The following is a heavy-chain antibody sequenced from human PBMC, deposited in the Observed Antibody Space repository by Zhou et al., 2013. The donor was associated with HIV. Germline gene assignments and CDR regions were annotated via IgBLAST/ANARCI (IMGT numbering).Heavy chain of an antibody. D-gene: IGHD3-10*01. CDR1: GYTLTGFG. Sequence: QVQLMQSGGEVKRPGASVKVSCKASGYTLTGFGLSWVRQAPGQGLECLGRIVVTLGTPHYERKFQGRVTITTDEDSDTVSMQLSSLTSEDTAVYYCATPGDSAFERALEYWGQGTLVTVSS. J-gene: IGHJ4*02. CDR3: ATPGDSAFERALEY. CDR2: IVVTLGTP. V-gene: IGHV1-69*11.